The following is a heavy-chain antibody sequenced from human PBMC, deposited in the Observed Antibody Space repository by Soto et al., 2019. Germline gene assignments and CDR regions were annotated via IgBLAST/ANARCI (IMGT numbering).Heavy chain of an antibody. J-gene: IGHJ6*02. CDR2: IIPIFGTA. Sequence: QVQLVQSGAEVKKPGSSVKVSCKASGGTFSSYAISWVRQAPGQGLEWMGGIIPIFGTANYAQKFQGRVTITADESTSTAYMERSRLRSEDTAVYYCARDIGKVGDDFLGGNYYGMDVWGQGTTVTVSS. D-gene: IGHD5-12*01. CDR3: ARDIGKVGDDFLGGNYYGMDV. CDR1: GGTFSSYA. V-gene: IGHV1-69*01.